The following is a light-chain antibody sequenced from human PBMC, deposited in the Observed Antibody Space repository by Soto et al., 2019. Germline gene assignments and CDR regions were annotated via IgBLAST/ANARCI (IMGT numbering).Light chain of an antibody. Sequence: DIQMTQSPSSLPASVGDRVTIICRASQGISNDLGRYQQKPGKAPKRLIYAASSLDGGVPSRFSGSGSGTEFTLPISSLQPEDYATYYCLQHNTYPYTFGEGTKLEIK. CDR3: LQHNTYPYT. V-gene: IGKV1-17*01. CDR2: AAS. J-gene: IGKJ2*01. CDR1: QGISND.